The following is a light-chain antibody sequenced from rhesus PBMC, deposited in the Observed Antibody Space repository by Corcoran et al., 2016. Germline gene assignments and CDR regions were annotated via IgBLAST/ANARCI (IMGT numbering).Light chain of an antibody. CDR1: QSVSSY. CDR3: QETSNLSPYS. Sequence: EIVMTQSPATLSLSPGETATISCRTSQSVSSYLAWYQQKPGQAPRLLNYGASSRATGIPNRFSGSGSGTDFTLTISSLEPEDFAVYYCQETSNLSPYSFGQGTKVEIK. CDR2: GAS. V-gene: IGKV3-31*02. J-gene: IGKJ2*01.